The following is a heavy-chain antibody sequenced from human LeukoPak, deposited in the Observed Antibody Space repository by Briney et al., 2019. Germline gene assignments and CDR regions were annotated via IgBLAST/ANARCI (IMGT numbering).Heavy chain of an antibody. D-gene: IGHD3-10*01. CDR2: IYYSGST. V-gene: IGHV4-59*08. CDR3: ARLDLGSGSSHPPYFDY. J-gene: IGHJ4*02. CDR1: GGSISSYY. Sequence: SETLSLTCTVSGGSISSYYRSWIRQPPGKGLEWIGYIYYSGSTNYNPSLKSRVTISVDTSKNQFSLKLSSVTAADTAVYYCARLDLGSGSSHPPYFDYWGQGTLVTVSS.